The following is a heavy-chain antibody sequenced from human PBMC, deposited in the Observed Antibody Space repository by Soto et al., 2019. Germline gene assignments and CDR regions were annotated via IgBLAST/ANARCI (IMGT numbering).Heavy chain of an antibody. CDR2: ISGSGGST. J-gene: IGHJ6*03. CDR1: GFTFSSYA. V-gene: IGHV3-23*01. D-gene: IGHD5-12*01. Sequence: PGGSLRLSCAASGFTFSSYAMSWVRQAPGKGLEWVSAISGSGGSTYYADSVKGRFTITRDTSASTAYMELSSLRSEDTAVYYCARARGYSGYDLGTYYYMDVWGKGTTVTVSS. CDR3: ARARGYSGYDLGTYYYMDV.